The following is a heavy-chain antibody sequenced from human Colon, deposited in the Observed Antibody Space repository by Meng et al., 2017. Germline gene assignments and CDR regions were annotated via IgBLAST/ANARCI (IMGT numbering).Heavy chain of an antibody. Sequence: GESLKISCAASVFSFNSYAMHWVRQAPGRCLEWVAFLSYDGSNEYYADSVRGRFTISRDNFKNKLNLQMNSLRAEDTAVYYCARAPYGSSHRFEPWGQGTLVTVSS. J-gene: IGHJ5*02. CDR2: LSYDGSNE. CDR3: ARAPYGSSHRFEP. D-gene: IGHD6-13*01. CDR1: VFSFNSYA. V-gene: IGHV3-30*01.